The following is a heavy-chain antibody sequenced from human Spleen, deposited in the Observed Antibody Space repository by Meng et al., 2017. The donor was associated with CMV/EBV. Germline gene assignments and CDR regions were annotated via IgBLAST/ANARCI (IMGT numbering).Heavy chain of an antibody. CDR2: IYYSGST. D-gene: IGHD2-2*02. CDR1: GGSISSGDYY. Sequence: LRLSCTVSGGSISSGDYYWSWIRQPPGKGLEWIGYIYYSGSTYYNPSLKSRVTISVDTSKTQFSLKLSSVTAADTAVYYCASRIVVVPAAIRFWSTRDYWGQGTLVTVSS. J-gene: IGHJ4*02. CDR3: ASRIVVVPAAIRFWSTRDY. V-gene: IGHV4-30-4*08.